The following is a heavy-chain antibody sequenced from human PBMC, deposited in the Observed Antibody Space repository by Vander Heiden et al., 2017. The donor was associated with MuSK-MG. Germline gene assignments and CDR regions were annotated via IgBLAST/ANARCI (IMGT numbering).Heavy chain of an antibody. J-gene: IGHJ6*03. CDR1: GGSISSGSYY. CDR2: IYTGGST. D-gene: IGHD4-17*01. CDR3: ARAAGDYYYYYYYMDV. V-gene: IGHV4-61*02. Sequence: QVQLQESDPGLVKPSQTLSLTCTVSGGSISSGSYYWSWSRQPAGKGLEWIGRIYTGGSTNYNPSLKGRVTMSVDTSKNQFSLKLSSVTAADTAVYYCARAAGDYYYYYYYMDVWGKGTTVTVSS.